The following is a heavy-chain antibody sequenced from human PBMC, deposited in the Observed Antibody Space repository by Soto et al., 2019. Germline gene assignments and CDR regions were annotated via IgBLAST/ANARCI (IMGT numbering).Heavy chain of an antibody. V-gene: IGHV4-4*07. J-gene: IGHJ5*02. CDR2: IYTSGST. CDR1: GGSISSYY. Sequence: SETLSLTCTVSGGSISSYYGSWIRQPAGKGLEWIGRIYTSGSTNYNPSLKSRVTMSVDTSKNQFSLKLSSVTAADTAVYYCARAAAGTPVINWFDPWGQGTLVTVSS. CDR3: ARAAAGTPVINWFDP. D-gene: IGHD6-13*01.